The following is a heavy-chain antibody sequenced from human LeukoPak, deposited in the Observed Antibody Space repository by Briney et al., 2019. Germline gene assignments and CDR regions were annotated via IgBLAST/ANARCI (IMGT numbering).Heavy chain of an antibody. CDR1: GGSISSYY. J-gene: IGHJ4*02. D-gene: IGHD3-22*01. CDR3: ARASDSSGYGYFDY. Sequence: SETLSLTCTVSGGSISSYYWSWIRQPPGKGLEWIGYIYYSGSTNYNPSLKSRVTISVDTSKNQFSLKLSSVTAADTAVYYCARASDSSGYGYFDYWGQGTLGTVSS. CDR2: IYYSGST. V-gene: IGHV4-59*01.